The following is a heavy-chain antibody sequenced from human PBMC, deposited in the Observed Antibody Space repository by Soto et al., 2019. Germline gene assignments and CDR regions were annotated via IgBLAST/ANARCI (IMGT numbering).Heavy chain of an antibody. CDR2: ISGSGETI. CDR1: GFPFTAYF. V-gene: IGHV3-11*01. CDR3: ARGLHSGWRAFDI. Sequence: QVQLVESGGGLAKPGGALRVSCAAFGFPFTAYFMSWFRQAPGKGLEWVSYISGSGETIYYPDFVKGRFTISRDNAKDSLGLQMNSLRAEDTAVYYCARGLHSGWRAFDIWGQGTMVTVSS. J-gene: IGHJ3*02. D-gene: IGHD6-19*01.